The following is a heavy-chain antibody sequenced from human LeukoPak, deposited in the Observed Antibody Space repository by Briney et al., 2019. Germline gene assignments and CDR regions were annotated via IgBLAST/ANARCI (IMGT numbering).Heavy chain of an antibody. Sequence: GESLKISCKGSGYTITNYWIGWVPQMPGKGLEWMGIIYPGDSDTRYSPSFQGQVTISADKSISTAYLQWSSLKAPDTAMYYCARRSGYSSGWTALDYWGQGTLVTVSS. CDR3: ARRSGYSSGWTALDY. V-gene: IGHV5-51*01. CDR2: IYPGDSDT. CDR1: GYTITNYW. J-gene: IGHJ4*02. D-gene: IGHD6-19*01.